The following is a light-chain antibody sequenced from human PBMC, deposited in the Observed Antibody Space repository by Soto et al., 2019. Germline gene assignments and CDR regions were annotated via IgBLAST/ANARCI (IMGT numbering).Light chain of an antibody. Sequence: QSVLTQPPSASGTPGQRVTISCSGSSSNIGSNYEYWYQQLPGTAPKLLIFGNNQRPSGVPDRFSGSKSGTSASLAISGLRSEDEADYYCAAWDDSLSGYVFGTGTKLTVL. V-gene: IGLV1-47*02. CDR3: AAWDDSLSGYV. CDR2: GNN. J-gene: IGLJ1*01. CDR1: SSNIGSNY.